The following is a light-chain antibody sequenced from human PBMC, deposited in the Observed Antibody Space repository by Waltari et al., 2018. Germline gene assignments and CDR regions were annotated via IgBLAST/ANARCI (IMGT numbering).Light chain of an antibody. CDR1: KLGDKY. Sequence: SYELTQPPSVSVSPGQTASITCSGDKLGDKYVCWYQQKPDQSPVLVIYQDTKRPSGIPERFSGSNSGNTATLTISGTQAMDEADYYCQAWDSSTPYVFGTGTKVTVL. J-gene: IGLJ1*01. CDR3: QAWDSSTPYV. V-gene: IGLV3-1*01. CDR2: QDT.